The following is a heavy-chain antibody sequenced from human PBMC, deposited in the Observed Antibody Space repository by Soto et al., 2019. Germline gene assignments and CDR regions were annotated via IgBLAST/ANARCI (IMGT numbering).Heavy chain of an antibody. J-gene: IGHJ6*02. D-gene: IGHD6-13*01. CDR2: ISAYNGNT. Sequence: QVQLVQSGAEVKKPGASVKVSCKASGYTFTSYGISWVRQAPGQGLEWMGWISAYNGNTNYAQKLQDRGTMTTDTSTSTAYMELRRLRSDDTAVYYCARDSIPKQLGHYCSYGMDVWGQGTTVTAS. CDR1: GYTFTSYG. CDR3: ARDSIPKQLGHYCSYGMDV. V-gene: IGHV1-18*01.